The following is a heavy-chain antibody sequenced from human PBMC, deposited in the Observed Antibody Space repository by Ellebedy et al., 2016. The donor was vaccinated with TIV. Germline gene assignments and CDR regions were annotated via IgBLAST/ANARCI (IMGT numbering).Heavy chain of an antibody. Sequence: ASVKVSCKASGGTFSSYAIGWVRQMPGKGLEWMGIIYPGDSDTRYSPSFQGQVTISADKSISTAYLQWSSLKASDTAIYYCARHWRDVNNLDYWGQGTLVTVSS. V-gene: IGHV5-51*01. J-gene: IGHJ4*02. CDR1: GGTFSSYA. CDR3: ARHWRDVNNLDY. CDR2: IYPGDSDT. D-gene: IGHD5-24*01.